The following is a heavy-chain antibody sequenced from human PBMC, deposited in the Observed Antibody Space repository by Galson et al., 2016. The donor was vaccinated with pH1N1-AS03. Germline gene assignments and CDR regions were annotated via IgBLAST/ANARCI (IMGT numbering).Heavy chain of an antibody. CDR1: GDTVTDYY. D-gene: IGHD3/OR15-3a*01. CDR3: ARGYNVWTAFDY. CDR2: INPKSGGT. J-gene: IGHJ4*02. V-gene: IGHV1-2*02. Sequence: SVKVSCKASGDTVTDYYIHWVRQAPGQGLEWMGWINPKSGGTKFDQKFQGRVTMTRDTTINTLYMELSSLRPDDTAIYFCARGYNVWTAFDYWGQGTLVTVSS.